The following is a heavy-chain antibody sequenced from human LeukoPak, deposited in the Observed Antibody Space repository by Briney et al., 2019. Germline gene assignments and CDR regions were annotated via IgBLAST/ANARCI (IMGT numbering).Heavy chain of an antibody. V-gene: IGHV3-23*01. D-gene: IGHD3-22*01. CDR3: ARGREFTMIVVVPDY. Sequence: PGGSLGLSCAASGFTFSSYAMSWVRQAPGKGPEWVSAISGSGGSTYYADSVRGRFTISRDNSKNTLYLQMNSLRAEDTAVYYCARGREFTMIVVVPDYWGQGTLVTVSS. CDR1: GFTFSSYA. CDR2: ISGSGGST. J-gene: IGHJ4*02.